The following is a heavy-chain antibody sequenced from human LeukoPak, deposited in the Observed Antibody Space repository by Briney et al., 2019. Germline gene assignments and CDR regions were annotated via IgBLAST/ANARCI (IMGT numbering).Heavy chain of an antibody. V-gene: IGHV3-23*01. Sequence: GGSLRLSCAASGFTFSSYAMSWVRQAPVKGLEWVSAISGSGGRTYYADSVKGRFTISRDNSKNTLYLQMNSLRAEDTAEYYCAKDQQYQLLDAFDIWGQGTMVTVSS. J-gene: IGHJ3*02. CDR1: GFTFSSYA. CDR3: AKDQQYQLLDAFDI. D-gene: IGHD2-2*01. CDR2: ISGSGGRT.